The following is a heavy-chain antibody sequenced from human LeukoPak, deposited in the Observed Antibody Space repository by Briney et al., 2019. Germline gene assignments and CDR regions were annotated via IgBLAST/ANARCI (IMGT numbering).Heavy chain of an antibody. CDR2: IIPIFGTA. D-gene: IGHD2-2*01. J-gene: IGHJ6*02. CDR3: ARGRDIVVVPAANYYYYYGMDV. Sequence: SVKVSCKASGGTFSSYAISWVRQAPGQGLEWMGGIIPIFGTANYAQKFQGRVTITADESTSTAYMELSSLRSEDTAVYYCARGRDIVVVPAANYYYYYGMDVWGQGTTVTVSS. V-gene: IGHV1-69*13. CDR1: GGTFSSYA.